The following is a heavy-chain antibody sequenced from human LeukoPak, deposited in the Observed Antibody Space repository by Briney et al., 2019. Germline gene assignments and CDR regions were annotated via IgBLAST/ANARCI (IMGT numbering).Heavy chain of an antibody. CDR1: GFTFSRYA. CDR2: ISYGGNNQ. V-gene: IGHV3-30-3*01. D-gene: IGHD3-22*01. CDR3: ARAPDSSGYYYYFDY. Sequence: GGSLRLSCGASGFTFSRYAMNWVRQAPGQGLEWVAIISYGGNNQYYAESVKGRFTISRDNTKNTVYLQMNSLRPEDTAVYYCARAPDSSGYYYYFDYSGQGTLVTVSS. J-gene: IGHJ4*02.